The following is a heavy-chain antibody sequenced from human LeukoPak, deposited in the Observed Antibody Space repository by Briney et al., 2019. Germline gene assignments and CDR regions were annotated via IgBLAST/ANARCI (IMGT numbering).Heavy chain of an antibody. CDR3: ARVNYYYGRDV. CDR1: GFPLNRYE. Sequence: QPGGTLRLSCAVSGFPLNRYELNGVRQAPGKGREWVSYISSSGSSIYYTDSVKGRFTISRDNAKNSLYLQMIILRAEDTALYYCARVNYYYGRDVWGQGTTVTVSS. J-gene: IGHJ6*02. CDR2: ISSSGSSI. V-gene: IGHV3-48*03.